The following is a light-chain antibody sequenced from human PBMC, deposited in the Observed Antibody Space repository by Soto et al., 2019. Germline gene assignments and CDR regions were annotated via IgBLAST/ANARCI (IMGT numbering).Light chain of an antibody. CDR1: ESVSRN. J-gene: IGKJ1*01. CDR2: DAS. V-gene: IGKV3-15*01. Sequence: EVVMTQSPATLSVSPGARATLSCRASESVSRNLAWYQQKPGQAPRLLIYDASTRATGIPDRFSGSGSGTEFTLTISSLQSEDFAVYYCQQYNNWRTFGQGTKVDIK. CDR3: QQYNNWRT.